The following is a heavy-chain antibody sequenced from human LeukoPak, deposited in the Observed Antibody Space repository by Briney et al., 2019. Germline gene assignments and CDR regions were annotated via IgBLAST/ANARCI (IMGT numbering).Heavy chain of an antibody. D-gene: IGHD5-18*01. CDR2: ISNNGGDT. CDR1: GFTFTTYA. Sequence: GGSLRLSCAASGFTFTTYAMSWDRQAPGMGLEWVSSISNNGGDTYYADSVKGRLSISRDNSKNTLCLQINSLRAEDTAMYYCAKSMSTAYRGFFDYWGQGTLVSVSS. V-gene: IGHV3-23*01. CDR3: AKSMSTAYRGFFDY. J-gene: IGHJ4*02.